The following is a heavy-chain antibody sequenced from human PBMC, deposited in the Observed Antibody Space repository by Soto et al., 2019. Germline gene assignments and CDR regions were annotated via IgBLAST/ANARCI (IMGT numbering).Heavy chain of an antibody. V-gene: IGHV4-59*01. D-gene: IGHD3-22*01. Sequence: SETLSLTCTVSGGSISSYYWSWIRQPPGKGLEWIGYIYYSGSTNYNPSLKSRVTISVDTSKNQFSLKLSSVTAADTAVYYCARGGYYYDSSGYYYGFFDYWGQGTLVTVSS. CDR2: IYYSGST. J-gene: IGHJ4*02. CDR3: ARGGYYYDSSGYYYGFFDY. CDR1: GGSISSYY.